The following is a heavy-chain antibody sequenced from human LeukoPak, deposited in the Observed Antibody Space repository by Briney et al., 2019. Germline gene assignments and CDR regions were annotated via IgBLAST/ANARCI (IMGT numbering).Heavy chain of an antibody. J-gene: IGHJ4*02. D-gene: IGHD2-2*01. CDR3: ARRYCSSTSCYLDFDY. CDR2: ISAYNGNT. CDR1: GYTFTSYG. V-gene: IGHV1-18*01. Sequence: ASVKVSCKASGYTFTSYGISWVRQAPGQGVEWMGWISAYNGNTNYAQKLQGRVTMTTDTSTSTAYMELRSLRSDDTAVYYCARRYCSSTSCYLDFDYWGQGTLVTVSS.